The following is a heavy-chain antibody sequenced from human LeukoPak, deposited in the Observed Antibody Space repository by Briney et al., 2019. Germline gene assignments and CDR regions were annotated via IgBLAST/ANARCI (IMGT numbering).Heavy chain of an antibody. J-gene: IGHJ5*02. CDR3: ARVGAPNQGITGFDP. D-gene: IGHD3-16*01. CDR1: GDSIRSYY. Sequence: SETLSLTCTVSGDSIRSYYWSWIRQSPGKGLEWIGYMYHSGASNYNPSLKSRVTISVDTSKSQFSLKLTSVTAADTAVYYCARVGAPNQGITGFDPWGQGTLVTVSS. V-gene: IGHV4-59*01. CDR2: MYHSGAS.